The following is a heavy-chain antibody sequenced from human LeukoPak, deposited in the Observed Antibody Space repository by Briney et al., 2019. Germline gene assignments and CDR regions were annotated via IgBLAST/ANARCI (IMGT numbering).Heavy chain of an antibody. CDR3: ARGVGMDV. Sequence: ASVKVSCEASGGTFSSFTFSWVRQAPGQGLEWMGGIIPIFGTANYAQEFQGRVTITADESTSTAYMELSSLRSEDTAVYYCARGVGMDVWGQGTTVTVSS. V-gene: IGHV1-69*13. CDR2: IIPIFGTA. J-gene: IGHJ6*02. CDR1: GGTFSSFT.